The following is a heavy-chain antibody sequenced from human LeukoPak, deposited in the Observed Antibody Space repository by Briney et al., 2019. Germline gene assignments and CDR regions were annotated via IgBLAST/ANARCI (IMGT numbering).Heavy chain of an antibody. D-gene: IGHD5-18*01. CDR2: IYYSGST. CDR3: ASSRGDTAMVN. J-gene: IGHJ4*02. CDR1: GGSISSYY. Sequence: SETLSLTCTVSGGSISSYYWSWIRQHPGKGLEWIGYIYYSGSTYYNPSLKSRVTISVDTSKNQFSLKLSSVTAADTAVYYCASSRGDTAMVNWGQGTLVTVSS. V-gene: IGHV4-59*06.